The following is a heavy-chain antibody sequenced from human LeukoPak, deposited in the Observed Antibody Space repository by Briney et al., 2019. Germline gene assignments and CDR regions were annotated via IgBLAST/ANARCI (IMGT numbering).Heavy chain of an antibody. J-gene: IGHJ4*02. V-gene: IGHV4-59*01. D-gene: IGHD3-10*01. CDR1: GGSISNYL. CDR2: ISSSGT. CDR3: ARDKSLRGNWFGNDY. Sequence: PSETLSLTCTVSGGSISNYLWSWIWQSPGQGPEWIGYISSSGTNYNPSLGSRVTISVDTSKNQFSLKLGSVTAADTAVYYCARDKSLRGNWFGNDYWGQGTLVTVSS.